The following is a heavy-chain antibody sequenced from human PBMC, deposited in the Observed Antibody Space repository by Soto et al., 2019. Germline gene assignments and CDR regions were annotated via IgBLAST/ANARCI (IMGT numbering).Heavy chain of an antibody. Sequence: QVQLVQAGAEVKKPGASVKVSCKASGYTFSNYYMHWVRQAPGQGLEWMGIINPSGGSTNYAQKFHGIVTMPRATSTSTVYLDLSSLRSEDTAVYYCARACCGGDSSLDYCGKETLVTVSS. D-gene: IGHD2-21*02. V-gene: IGHV1-46*01. CDR3: ARACCGGDSSLDY. CDR2: INPSGGST. CDR1: GYTFSNYY. J-gene: IGHJ4*02.